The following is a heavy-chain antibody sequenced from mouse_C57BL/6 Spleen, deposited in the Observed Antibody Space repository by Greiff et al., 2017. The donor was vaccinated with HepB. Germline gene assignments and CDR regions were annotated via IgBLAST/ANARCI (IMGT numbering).Heavy chain of an antibody. D-gene: IGHD1-1*01. V-gene: IGHV14-1*01. Sequence: EVKLVESGAELVRPGASVKLSCTASGFNIKDYYMHWVKQRPEQGLEWIGRIDPEDGDTEYAPKFQGKATMTADTSSNTAYLQLSTLTSEDTAVYYCTQGYYGSSAFDWDFDVWGTGTTVTVSS. CDR2: IDPEDGDT. J-gene: IGHJ1*03. CDR3: TQGYYGSSAFDWDFDV. CDR1: GFNIKDYY.